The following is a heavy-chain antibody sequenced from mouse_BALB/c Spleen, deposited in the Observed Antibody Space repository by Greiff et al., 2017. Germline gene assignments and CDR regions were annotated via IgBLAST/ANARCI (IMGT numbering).Heavy chain of an antibody. CDR2: INPGSGGT. D-gene: IGHD2-14*01. Sequence: VQLQQSGAELVRPGTSVKVSCKASGYAFTNYLIEWVKQRPGQGLEWIGVINPGSGGTNYNEKFKGKATLTADKSSSTAYMQLSSLTSDDSAVYFCARGDRYYWYFDVWGAGTTVTVSS. J-gene: IGHJ1*01. V-gene: IGHV1-54*03. CDR1: GYAFTNYL. CDR3: ARGDRYYWYFDV.